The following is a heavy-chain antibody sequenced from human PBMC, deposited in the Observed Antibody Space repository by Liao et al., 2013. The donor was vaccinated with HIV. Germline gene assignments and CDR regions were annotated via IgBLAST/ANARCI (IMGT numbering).Heavy chain of an antibody. CDR2: IYYSGTT. V-gene: IGHV4-61*08. J-gene: IGHJ4*02. CDR3: ARGPGYYDSSGYWGY. Sequence: QVQLQESGPGLVKPSQTLSLTCSVSGGSISSGDYYWSWIRQPPGKGLEWIGYIYYSGTTNYNPSLKSRVTISVDTSKNQFSLRLSSVTAADTAVYYCARGPGYYDSSGYWGYWGQGTLVTVSS. D-gene: IGHD3-22*01. CDR1: GGSISSGDYY.